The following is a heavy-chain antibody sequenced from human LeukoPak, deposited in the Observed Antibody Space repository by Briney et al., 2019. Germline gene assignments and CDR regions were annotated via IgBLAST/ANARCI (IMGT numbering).Heavy chain of an antibody. CDR2: IGTIGDT. CDR3: ARATVIGTVPVPGFLDV. D-gene: IGHD6-19*01. CDR1: GFTFSSYD. V-gene: IGHV3-13*01. Sequence: GGSLRLSCAASGFTFSSYDMHWVRQVAGKGLEWVSSIGTIGDTFYPGSVKDRFTISRENAKNSLYLQMNSLRAGDTAVYYCARATVIGTVPVPGFLDVWGKGTTVTVSS. J-gene: IGHJ6*04.